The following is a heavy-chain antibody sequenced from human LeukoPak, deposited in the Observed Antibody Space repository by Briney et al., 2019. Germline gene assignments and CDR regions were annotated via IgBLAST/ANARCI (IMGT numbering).Heavy chain of an antibody. CDR2: INPNSGGT. D-gene: IGHD4-17*01. Sequence: ASVQVSCKASGYTFTGYYMHWVRQAPGRGLEWMGWINPNSGGTNYAQKFQGRVTMTRDTSISTAYMELSRLRSDDTAVYYCARPLDYGDYLWVQGTLDTVSS. CDR1: GYTFTGYY. CDR3: ARPLDYGDYL. J-gene: IGHJ5*02. V-gene: IGHV1-2*02.